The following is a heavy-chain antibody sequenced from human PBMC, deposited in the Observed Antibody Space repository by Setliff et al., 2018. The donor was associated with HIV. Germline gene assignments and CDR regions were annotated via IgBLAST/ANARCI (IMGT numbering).Heavy chain of an antibody. J-gene: IGHJ4*02. CDR2: IHQSGTT. V-gene: IGHV4-38-2*01. CDR1: GYSISSGYY. CDR3: ARPKDSSGWSPFDY. Sequence: SETLSLTCSVSGYSISSGYYWGWIRHSPGEGLEWIGSIHQSGTTSYSPSLKSRVSISIDRSKNQFSLKLSSVTAADTAVYYCARPKDSSGWSPFDYWGQGTLVTV. D-gene: IGHD6-19*01.